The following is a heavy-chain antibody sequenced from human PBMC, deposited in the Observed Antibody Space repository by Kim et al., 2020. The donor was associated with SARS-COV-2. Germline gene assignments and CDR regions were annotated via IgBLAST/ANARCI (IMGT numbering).Heavy chain of an antibody. V-gene: IGHV1-69*13. CDR2: IIPIFGTA. CDR3: ARDDSIAAAGTPHYYYYGMDV. CDR1: GGTFSSYA. Sequence: SVKVSCKASGGTFSSYAISWVRQAPGQGLEWMGGIIPIFGTANYAQKFQGRVTITADESTSTAYMELSSLRSEDTAVYYCARDDSIAAAGTPHYYYYGMDVWGQGTTVTVSS. J-gene: IGHJ6*02. D-gene: IGHD6-13*01.